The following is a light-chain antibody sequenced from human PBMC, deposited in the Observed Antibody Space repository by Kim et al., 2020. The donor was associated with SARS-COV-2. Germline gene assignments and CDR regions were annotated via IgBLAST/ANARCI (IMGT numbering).Light chain of an antibody. Sequence: DIQMTQSPSTLSASVGDRVTITCRASQSISGLLAWYQQRPGKAPKLLIYKASTLESGVPSRFSGSGSGTEFTLTISSLQPDDFATYYCQQYNSYSSWTFGQGTKVDIK. CDR1: QSISGL. V-gene: IGKV1-5*03. CDR3: QQYNSYSSWT. J-gene: IGKJ1*01. CDR2: KAS.